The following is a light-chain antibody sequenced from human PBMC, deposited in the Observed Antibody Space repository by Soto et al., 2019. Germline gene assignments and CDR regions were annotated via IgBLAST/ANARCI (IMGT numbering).Light chain of an antibody. CDR1: QSVPGNY. V-gene: IGKV3-20*01. CDR2: GAS. J-gene: IGKJ1*01. Sequence: EIVLTQSPGPLAFSPGAIATLSCRASQSVPGNYLAWLQQKPGQAPRLLIYGASSRATGIPYRFSGSGAGTDFTLTITRLEPEDIAVYYCQQYTSPPWTLGQGTKVETK. CDR3: QQYTSPPWT.